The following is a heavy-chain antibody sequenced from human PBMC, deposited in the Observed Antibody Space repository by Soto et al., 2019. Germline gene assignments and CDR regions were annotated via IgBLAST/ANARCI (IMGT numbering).Heavy chain of an antibody. Sequence: EVQLLESGGGLVQPGGSLGRSCLGSGFSFRKYARSWVRQAPGKGLEWVSGISGRGGSGRGFYADPVKGRFTIPRDNSKNTLYLEMNSLRAEDTAVYYCAKDLDDYSSAIDFWGQGTLVTVSS. CDR3: AKDLDDYSSAIDF. D-gene: IGHD4-4*01. J-gene: IGHJ4*02. V-gene: IGHV3-23*01. CDR1: GFSFRKYA. CDR2: ISGRGGSGRG.